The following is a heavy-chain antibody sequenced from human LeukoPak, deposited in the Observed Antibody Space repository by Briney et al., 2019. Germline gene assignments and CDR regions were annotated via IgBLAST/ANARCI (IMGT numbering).Heavy chain of an antibody. CDR1: GFFFSDSA. Sequence: GGSLRLSCAASGFFFSDSAMAWVRQAPGKGLEWVSTTTGRGDNTHYADSVEGRFTFSRDNSKNTLYLQMNSLGVDDTAVYYCAKRSRENYGDFDSWGQGTLVTVSS. CDR2: TTGRGDNT. V-gene: IGHV3-23*01. D-gene: IGHD4-17*01. J-gene: IGHJ4*02. CDR3: AKRSRENYGDFDS.